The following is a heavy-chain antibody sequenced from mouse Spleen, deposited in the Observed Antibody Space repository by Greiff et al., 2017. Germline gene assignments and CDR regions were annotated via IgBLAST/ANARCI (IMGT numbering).Heavy chain of an antibody. CDR1: GYSFTDYN. CDR2: INPNYGTT. V-gene: IGHV1-39*01. CDR3: ARGGAYYDYDVEYFGV. D-gene: IGHD2-4*01. Sequence: EVHLVESGPELVKPGASVKISCKASGYSFTDYNMNWVKQSNGKSLEWIGVINPNYGTTSYNQKFKGKATLTVDQSSSTAYMQLNSLTSEDSAVYCCARGGAYYDYDVEYFGVWGAGTTVTVSS. J-gene: IGHJ1*01.